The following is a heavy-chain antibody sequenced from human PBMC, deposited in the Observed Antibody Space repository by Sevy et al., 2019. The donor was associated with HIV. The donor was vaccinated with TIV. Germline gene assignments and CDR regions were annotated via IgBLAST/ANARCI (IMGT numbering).Heavy chain of an antibody. V-gene: IGHV3-23*01. J-gene: IGHJ4*02. CDR2: ISSNVDNT. D-gene: IGHD2-2*03. CDR3: AKPPWIDQRAFEY. CDR1: GFTFSSYA. Sequence: GESLKISCAASGFTFSSYAMSWVRQAPGKGLEWVSSISSNVDNTYYADSVKGRFIISRDNSKNTLYLQMNSLRAEDTAVYYCAKPPWIDQRAFEYWGQGTLVTVSS.